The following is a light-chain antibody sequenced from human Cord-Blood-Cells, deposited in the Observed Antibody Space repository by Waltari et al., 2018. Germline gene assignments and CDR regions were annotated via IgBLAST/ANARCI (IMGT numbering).Light chain of an antibody. CDR1: QSISSY. Sequence: DIQMTQSQSSLSASVGDTATITCRASQSISSYLNWYQQKPGKAPKLLIYAASSLQSGVPSRFSGSGSGTDFTLTISSLQPEDFATYYCQQSYSTPWTFGQGTKVEIK. J-gene: IGKJ1*01. CDR2: AAS. CDR3: QQSYSTPWT. V-gene: IGKV1-39*01.